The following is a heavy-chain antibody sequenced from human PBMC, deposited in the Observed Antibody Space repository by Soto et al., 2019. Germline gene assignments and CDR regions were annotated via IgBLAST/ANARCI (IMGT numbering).Heavy chain of an antibody. CDR2: INWNGGSI. D-gene: IGHD5-18*01. J-gene: IGHJ4*02. V-gene: IGHV3-20*04. Sequence: PGGPLRLPCAASGFTFDDYGVSWVRQTPGKGLEWVCGINWNGGSIGYADSVKGRFTVSRDNAKNSLYLQMNSLSAEDTALYYCARVGGYSFGSLYYFDHWGQGTLVTVSS. CDR1: GFTFDDYG. CDR3: ARVGGYSFGSLYYFDH.